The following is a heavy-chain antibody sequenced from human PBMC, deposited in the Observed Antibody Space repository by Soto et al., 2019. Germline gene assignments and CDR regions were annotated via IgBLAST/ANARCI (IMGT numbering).Heavy chain of an antibody. J-gene: IGHJ6*02. V-gene: IGHV3-30-3*01. CDR2: ISYDGSNK. CDR3: ASLYYYDSSGYYYGPYYGMDV. D-gene: IGHD3-22*01. Sequence: QVQLVESGGGVVQPGRSLRLSCAASGFTFSSYAIHWVRQAPGKGLEWVAVISYDGSNKYYADSVKGRFTISRDNSKNTLYLQMNSLRAEDTAVYYCASLYYYDSSGYYYGPYYGMDVWGQGTTVTVSS. CDR1: GFTFSSYA.